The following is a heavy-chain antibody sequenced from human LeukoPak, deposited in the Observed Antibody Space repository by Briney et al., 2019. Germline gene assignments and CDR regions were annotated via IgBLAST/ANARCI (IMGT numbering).Heavy chain of an antibody. D-gene: IGHD4-17*01. J-gene: IGHJ4*02. CDR2: ISWSSGSI. V-gene: IGHV3-9*01. CDR1: GFTFDDYA. CDR3: AKDVGDYVRYFDY. Sequence: GGSLRLSCAASGFTFDDYAMHWVRQAPGKGLEWVSGISWSSGSIGYADSVKGRFTISRDNAKNSLYLQMNSLRAEDTALYYCAKDVGDYVRYFDYWGQGTLVTVSS.